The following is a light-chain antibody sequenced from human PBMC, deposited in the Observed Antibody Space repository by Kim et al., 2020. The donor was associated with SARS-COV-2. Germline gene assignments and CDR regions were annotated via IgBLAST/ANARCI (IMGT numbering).Light chain of an antibody. CDR1: QSLRRT. CDR3: QQTYSTPYT. J-gene: IGKJ2*01. V-gene: IGKV1-39*01. CDR2: AAS. Sequence: SASVGDRVTITCRASQSLRRTLNLYQHKPGKAPNLLIYAASTLESGVPSRFSGRGSGTDFTLTISSLQPEDFATYFCQQTYSTPYTFGQGTKLEI.